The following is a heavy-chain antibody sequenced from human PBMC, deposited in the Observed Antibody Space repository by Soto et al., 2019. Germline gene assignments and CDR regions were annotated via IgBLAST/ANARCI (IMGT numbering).Heavy chain of an antibody. J-gene: IGHJ4*02. D-gene: IGHD3-9*01. CDR3: ARHDWAKPFDY. V-gene: IGHV4-39*01. CDR1: GGSISSSSYY. CDR2: IYYSGST. Sequence: SENLSLTCTVSGGSISSSSYYWGWIRQPPGKGLEWIGSIYYSGSTYYNPSLKSRVTISVDTSKNQFSLKLSSVTAADTAVYYCARHDWAKPFDYWGQGTLVTVS.